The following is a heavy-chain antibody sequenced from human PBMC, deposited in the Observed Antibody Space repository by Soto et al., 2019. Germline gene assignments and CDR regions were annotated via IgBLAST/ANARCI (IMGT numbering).Heavy chain of an antibody. CDR2: IYPDDSDA. D-gene: IGHD6-13*01. CDR1: GYTFSIYW. J-gene: IGHJ6*02. Sequence: GESLKISCQGSGYTFSIYWIVWVRQMPGKGLEWVGVIYPDDSDARYSPSFQGQVTISADKSISTAYLQWSSLRASDTAIYYCARRSIPAPVHQPAAMDVWGQGTTVTVSS. V-gene: IGHV5-51*01. CDR3: ARRSIPAPVHQPAAMDV.